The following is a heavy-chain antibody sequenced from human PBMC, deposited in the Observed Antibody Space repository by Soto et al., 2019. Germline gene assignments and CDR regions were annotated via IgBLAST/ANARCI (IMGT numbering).Heavy chain of an antibody. D-gene: IGHD3-22*01. V-gene: IGHV4-34*01. CDR2: INHSGST. CDR3: ARGITMKAVVQRDAPDKNYFDS. Sequence: QAQLQQWGAGLLKPSETLSLTCAVYGGSFSGHYWSWIRQAPGKGLEWIGEINHSGSTNYNPSLKSRVTFSVDTSKSQFSLKLSSVTAADMAVYYCARGITMKAVVQRDAPDKNYFDSWGQGTLVTVSS. CDR1: GGSFSGHY. J-gene: IGHJ4*02.